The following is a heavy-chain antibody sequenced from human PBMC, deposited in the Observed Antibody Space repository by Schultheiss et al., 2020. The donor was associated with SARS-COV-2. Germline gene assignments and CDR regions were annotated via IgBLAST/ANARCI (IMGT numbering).Heavy chain of an antibody. CDR2: IKSKTDGGTT. Sequence: GGSLRLSCAASGFTFSNAWMSWVRQAPGKGLEWVGRIKSKTDGGTTDYAAPVKGRFTISRDDSKNTLYLQMNSLKTEDTAVYYCARGGSSSWYGGAFDIWGQGTMVTVSS. CDR1: GFTFSNAW. V-gene: IGHV3-15*01. D-gene: IGHD6-13*01. J-gene: IGHJ3*02. CDR3: ARGGSSSWYGGAFDI.